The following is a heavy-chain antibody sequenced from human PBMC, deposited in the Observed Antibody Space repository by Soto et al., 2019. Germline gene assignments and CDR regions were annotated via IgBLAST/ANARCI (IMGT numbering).Heavy chain of an antibody. Sequence: EVQLLESGGGWVQPGGALRLSCAASGFTFSSYAMSWVRQAPGKGLEWVSAISGSGYSTYYADSVKGRFTISRDSSKNTLYLQMNSLRAEDTAVYYCAKDRVNMIVVVTPRDDAFDIWGQGTMVTVSS. CDR1: GFTFSSYA. J-gene: IGHJ3*02. D-gene: IGHD3-22*01. V-gene: IGHV3-23*01. CDR3: AKDRVNMIVVVTPRDDAFDI. CDR2: ISGSGYST.